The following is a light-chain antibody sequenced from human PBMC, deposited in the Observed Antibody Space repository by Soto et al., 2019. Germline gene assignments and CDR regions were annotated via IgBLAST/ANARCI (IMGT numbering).Light chain of an antibody. CDR2: EVS. V-gene: IGLV2-8*01. CDR1: SSDVGAYNY. CDR3: TSYAGSNIWV. J-gene: IGLJ3*02. Sequence: QSALTQPPSASGSPGQSVTISCTGTSSDVGAYNYVSWYQQYPGIAPKLMIYEVSKWPSGVPDRFSGSKSGKTASLTVSGLQPEDEADYYCTSYAGSNIWVFGGGTKVTVL.